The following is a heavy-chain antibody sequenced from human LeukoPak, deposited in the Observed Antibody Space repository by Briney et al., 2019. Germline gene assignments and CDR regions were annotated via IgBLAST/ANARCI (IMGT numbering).Heavy chain of an antibody. CDR2: IYYSGST. J-gene: IGHJ5*02. D-gene: IGHD1-26*01. V-gene: IGHV4-31*11. Sequence: SETLSLTCAVSGASISSFGYYWSWVRQHPGKRLEWIGCIYYSGSTYYNPSLKGRAAISVDTSKSHFSLKMSTVTAEDTAMYFCARGSLPSWFDPWGQGTLVTVSS. CDR3: ARGSLPSWFDP. CDR1: GASISSFGYY.